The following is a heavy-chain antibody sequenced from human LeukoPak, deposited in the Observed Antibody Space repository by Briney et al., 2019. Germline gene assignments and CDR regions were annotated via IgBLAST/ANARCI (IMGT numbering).Heavy chain of an antibody. CDR1: GYTFTSYY. CDR3: ARRYCSGGRCPNYFDY. J-gene: IGHJ4*02. D-gene: IGHD2-15*01. V-gene: IGHV1-46*01. CDR2: IKPSGGST. Sequence: AAVEVSCKASGYTFTSYYMHWVRQAPGQGLEWMGIIKPSGGSTSYAQKFQGRVTMTRDMSTSTVYMELSSPRSEDTAVYYCARRYCSGGRCPNYFDYWGQGTLVTVFS.